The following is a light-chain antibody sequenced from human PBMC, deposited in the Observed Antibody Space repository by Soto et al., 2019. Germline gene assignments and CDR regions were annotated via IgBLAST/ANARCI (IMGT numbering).Light chain of an antibody. CDR3: QQYDSSPKT. V-gene: IGKV3-20*01. CDR1: HSVGSN. Sequence: PGERATLSCRASHSVGSNLAWYQQKPGQTPRLLIYGASNTATGIPARFSGSGSGAGFTLTISRLEPEDFAVYYCQQYDSSPKTFGQGTKVDI. CDR2: GAS. J-gene: IGKJ1*01.